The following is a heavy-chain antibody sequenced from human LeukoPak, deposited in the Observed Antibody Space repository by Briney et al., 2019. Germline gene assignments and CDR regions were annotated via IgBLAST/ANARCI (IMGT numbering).Heavy chain of an antibody. V-gene: IGHV4-59*01. CDR1: GGSISSDH. Sequence: SETLSLTCTVSGGSISSDHWNWIRQPPGKGLEWIGCIFYSGRTYYNPSLKSRVTISVDMSKSQFSLRLTSVTAADTAVYYCARKNDFEIWGQGTLVTVSS. D-gene: IGHD2/OR15-2a*01. CDR2: IFYSGRT. J-gene: IGHJ3*02. CDR3: ARKNDFEI.